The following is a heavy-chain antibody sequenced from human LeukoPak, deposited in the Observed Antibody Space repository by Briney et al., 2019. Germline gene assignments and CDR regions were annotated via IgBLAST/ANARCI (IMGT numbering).Heavy chain of an antibody. V-gene: IGHV3-48*03. CDR1: GFTFSSYE. J-gene: IGHJ6*02. CDR3: ARELELRYPYGMDV. Sequence: PGGSLRLSCAASGFTFSSYEMNWVRQAPGKGLEWVSYISSSGSTIYYADSVKGRFTISRDNAKNSLYLQMNSLRAEDTAVYYCARELELRYPYGMDVWGQGTTVTVSS. D-gene: IGHD1-7*01. CDR2: ISSSGSTI.